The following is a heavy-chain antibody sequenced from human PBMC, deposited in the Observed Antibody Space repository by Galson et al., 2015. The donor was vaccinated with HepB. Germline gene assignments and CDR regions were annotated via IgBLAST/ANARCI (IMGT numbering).Heavy chain of an antibody. CDR2: ISAYNGNT. CDR1: GYTFTSYG. Sequence: SVKVSCKASGYTFTSYGIGWVRQAPGQGLEWMGWISAYNGNTNYALKLQGRVTVTTDTSTSTAYMELRSLRSDDTAVYYCARPARVGATYDAFDIWGQGTMVTVSS. CDR3: ARPARVGATYDAFDI. V-gene: IGHV1-18*01. J-gene: IGHJ3*02. D-gene: IGHD1-26*01.